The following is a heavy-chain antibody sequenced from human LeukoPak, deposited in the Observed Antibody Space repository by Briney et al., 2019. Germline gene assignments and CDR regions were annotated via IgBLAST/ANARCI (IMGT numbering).Heavy chain of an antibody. V-gene: IGHV4-59*08. J-gene: IGHJ4*02. Sequence: SETLSLTCTVSGGSISSYYWSWIRQPPGKGLEWIGYIYYSGSTNYNPSLKSRVTISVDTSKNQFSLKLSSVTAADTAVYYCASTLAYCGGDCPPAPVDVWGQGALVTVSS. CDR1: GGSISSYY. D-gene: IGHD2-21*02. CDR2: IYYSGST. CDR3: ASTLAYCGGDCPPAPVDV.